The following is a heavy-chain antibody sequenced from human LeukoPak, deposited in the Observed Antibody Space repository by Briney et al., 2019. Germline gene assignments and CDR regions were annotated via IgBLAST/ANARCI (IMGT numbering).Heavy chain of an antibody. V-gene: IGHV4-4*02. D-gene: IGHD2-15*01. CDR3: ARVDGSCSGGSCPSGNWFDP. CDR2: IYHSGST. J-gene: IGHJ5*02. CDR1: GGSISSSNW. Sequence: SETLSLTCAVSGGSISSSNWWSWVRQPPGKGLEWVGEIYHSGSTNYNPSLKSRVTISVDKSKNQFSLKLNSVTAADTAVYYCARVDGSCSGGSCPSGNWFDPWGQGTLVTVSS.